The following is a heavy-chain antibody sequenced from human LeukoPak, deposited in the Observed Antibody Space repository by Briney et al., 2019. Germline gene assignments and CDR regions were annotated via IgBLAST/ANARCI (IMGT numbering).Heavy chain of an antibody. Sequence: QAGGSLRLSCAASGFTFSSYDMHWVRHATGKGLEWVSAIGTAGYPYYPGSVKGRFTISRENAKNSLYHQMNSLRAGDTAVYYCARGRFYYGMDVWCKGTTVTVSS. V-gene: IGHV3-13*05. J-gene: IGHJ6*04. CDR3: ARGRFYYGMDV. CDR2: IGTAGYP. CDR1: GFTFSSYD. D-gene: IGHD4-17*01.